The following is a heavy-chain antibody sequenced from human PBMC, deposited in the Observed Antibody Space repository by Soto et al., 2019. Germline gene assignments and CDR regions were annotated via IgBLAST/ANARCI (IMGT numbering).Heavy chain of an antibody. Sequence: GGSLRLSCAASGFSFTSYGMHWVRQAPGKGLEWVAVISYDGSEKYYADSVKGRFTISRDNSRNTLFLQLNSLRAEDTAVYYCAKESLHYYYGLDVWGQGTTVTVSS. CDR2: ISYDGSEK. CDR3: AKESLHYYYGLDV. CDR1: GFSFTSYG. V-gene: IGHV3-30*18. J-gene: IGHJ6*02.